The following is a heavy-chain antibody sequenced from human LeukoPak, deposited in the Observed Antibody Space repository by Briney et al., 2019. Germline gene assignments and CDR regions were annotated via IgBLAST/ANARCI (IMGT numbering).Heavy chain of an antibody. CDR1: GGSISIYY. D-gene: IGHD2-15*01. Sequence: SETLSLTCTVSGGSISIYYWSWIRQPPGKGLECIGYIYYSGSTNYNPSLKSRVTISVDTSKNQFSLKLSSVTAADTAVYYCASSLYCSGGSCYGIDPWGQGTLVTVSS. CDR3: ASSLYCSGGSCYGIDP. CDR2: IYYSGST. J-gene: IGHJ5*02. V-gene: IGHV4-59*01.